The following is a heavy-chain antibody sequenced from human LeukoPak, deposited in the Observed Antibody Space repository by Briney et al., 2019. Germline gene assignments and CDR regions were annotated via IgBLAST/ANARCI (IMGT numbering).Heavy chain of an antibody. D-gene: IGHD2-2*01. CDR3: AREMPSAPTDAFDI. J-gene: IGHJ3*02. CDR2: ISSSGSTI. V-gene: IGHV3-48*04. CDR1: GFTFRSYA. Sequence: GGSLRLSCAASGFTFRSYAMAWVRQAPGKGLEWVSYISSSGSTIYYADSVKGRFTISRDNAKNSLYLQMNSLRAEDTAVYYCAREMPSAPTDAFDIWGQGTMVTVSS.